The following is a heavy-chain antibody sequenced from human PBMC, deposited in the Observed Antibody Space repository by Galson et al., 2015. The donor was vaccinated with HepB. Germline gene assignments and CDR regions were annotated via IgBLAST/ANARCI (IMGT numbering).Heavy chain of an antibody. J-gene: IGHJ4*02. Sequence: SLRLSCAASGFTFIDYYMSWVRQAPGKGLEWVSYISSSSSYTNYADSVKGRFTISRDNAKNSLSLQMNSLRAEDTAVYYCARGSIAVAYEPSAVDYWGQGTLVTVSS. V-gene: IGHV3-11*06. CDR1: GFTFIDYY. D-gene: IGHD6-19*01. CDR2: ISSSSSYT. CDR3: ARGSIAVAYEPSAVDY.